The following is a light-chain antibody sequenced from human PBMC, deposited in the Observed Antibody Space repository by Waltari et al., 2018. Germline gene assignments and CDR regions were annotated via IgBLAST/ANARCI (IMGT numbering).Light chain of an antibody. CDR2: HAS. CDR1: QSVGKY. J-gene: IGKJ1*01. CDR3: QKYDYLPAT. V-gene: IGKV3-20*01. Sequence: VLTQSPGTQSLSPGERATLSCSASQSVGKYLAWYQQKPGQAPRLLIYHASTRAPGSPDRFSGSGSGTAFSLTISRLEPEDFAVYYCQKYDYLPATFGQGTKVEIK.